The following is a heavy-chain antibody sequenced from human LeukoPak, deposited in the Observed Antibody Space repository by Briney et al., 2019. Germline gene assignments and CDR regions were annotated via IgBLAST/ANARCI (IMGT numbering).Heavy chain of an antibody. D-gene: IGHD3-16*01. Sequence: GGSLRLSCAAPGFTFSSYEMNWVRQAPGKGLEWVSYISSSGSTIYYADSVKGRFTISRDNARNSLYLQMNSLRAEDTAVYYCARVGRGSVYFDYWGQGTLVTVSS. CDR1: GFTFSSYE. J-gene: IGHJ4*02. CDR3: ARVGRGSVYFDY. V-gene: IGHV3-48*03. CDR2: ISSSGSTI.